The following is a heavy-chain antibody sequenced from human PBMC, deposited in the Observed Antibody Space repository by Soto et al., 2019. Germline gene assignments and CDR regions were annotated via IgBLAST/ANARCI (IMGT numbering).Heavy chain of an antibody. CDR2: IYYSGST. CDR1: GGSISSGGYY. Sequence: LSLTCTVSGGSISSGGYYWSWIRQHPGKGLEWIGYIYYSGSTYYNPSLKSRVTISVDTSKNQFSLKLSSVTAADTAVYYCARGTTVVTPTSCGMDVWGQGTTVTVSS. J-gene: IGHJ6*02. V-gene: IGHV4-31*03. D-gene: IGHD4-17*01. CDR3: ARGTTVVTPTSCGMDV.